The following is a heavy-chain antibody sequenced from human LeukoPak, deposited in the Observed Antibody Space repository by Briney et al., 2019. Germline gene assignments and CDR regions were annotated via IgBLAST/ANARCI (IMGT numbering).Heavy chain of an antibody. CDR3: ARALPTYSSGWPLFDY. CDR2: IYYSGST. Sequence: SETLSLTCAVYGGSFSGYFWTWIRQPPGRGLEWIGYIYYSGSTNYNPSLKSRVTISVDTSKNQFSLKLSSVTAADTAVYYCARALPTYSSGWPLFDYWGQGTLVTVSS. D-gene: IGHD6-19*01. CDR1: GGSFSGYF. J-gene: IGHJ4*02. V-gene: IGHV4-59*08.